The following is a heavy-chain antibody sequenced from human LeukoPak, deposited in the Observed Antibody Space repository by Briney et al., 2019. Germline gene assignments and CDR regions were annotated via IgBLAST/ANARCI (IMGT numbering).Heavy chain of an antibody. Sequence: GGSLRLSCAASGFTFSGSAMHWVRQASGKGLEWVGRIRSKANSYATAYAASVKGRFTISRDDSKNTAYLQMNSLKTEDTAVYYCTRHLLTAMVPQINWGQGTLVTVSS. V-gene: IGHV3-73*01. CDR1: GFTFSGSA. CDR2: IRSKANSYAT. J-gene: IGHJ4*02. CDR3: TRHLLTAMVPQIN. D-gene: IGHD5-18*01.